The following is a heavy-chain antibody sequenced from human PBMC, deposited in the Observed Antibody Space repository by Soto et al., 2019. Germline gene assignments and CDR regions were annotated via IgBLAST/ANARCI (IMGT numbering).Heavy chain of an antibody. CDR3: VQVWEGREYYFVSMCV. V-gene: IGHV2-5*02. Sequence: QITLKESGPPLVKPTQTLTLTCPFSGFSLSTSGVGVVWIRQPPGKALEWLALIYWDDDKRYSPSLKSRLTITKNTSKIQVGLTITKMDPVYKATYFFVQVWEGREYYFVSMCVWGQATTVTVSS. CDR2: IYWDDDK. J-gene: IGHJ6*01. D-gene: IGHD1-26*01. CDR1: GFSLSTSGVG.